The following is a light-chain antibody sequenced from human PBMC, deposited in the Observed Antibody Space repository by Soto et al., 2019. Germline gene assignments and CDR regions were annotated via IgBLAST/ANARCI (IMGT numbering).Light chain of an antibody. Sequence: VLTQSPATLSLSPGKIATLSCRATVSVDVHLAWYQQKPGHAPSLLIYDASVRATGTPARFSGSGSGTDFTLTISSLEPEDFALYYCQQRSTWPTFGQGTRLEF. J-gene: IGKJ5*01. CDR2: DAS. V-gene: IGKV3-11*01. CDR1: VSVDVH. CDR3: QQRSTWPT.